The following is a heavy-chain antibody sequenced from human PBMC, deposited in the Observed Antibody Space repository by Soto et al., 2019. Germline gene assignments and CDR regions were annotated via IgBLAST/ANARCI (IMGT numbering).Heavy chain of an antibody. V-gene: IGHV4-39*01. CDR2: IYYSGST. D-gene: IGHD3-22*01. Sequence: KPSETLSLTCTVSGGSISSSSYYWGWIRQPPGKGLEWIGSIYYSGSTYYNPSLKSRVTISVDTSKNQFSLKLSSVTAADTAVYYCARSEDYDSSGYGYYFDYWGQGTLVTVSS. J-gene: IGHJ4*02. CDR1: GGSISSSSYY. CDR3: ARSEDYDSSGYGYYFDY.